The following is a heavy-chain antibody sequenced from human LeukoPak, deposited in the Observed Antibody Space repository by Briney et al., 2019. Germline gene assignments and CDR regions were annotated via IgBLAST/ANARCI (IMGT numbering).Heavy chain of an antibody. CDR1: GFTFSNAW. V-gene: IGHV4-34*08. D-gene: IGHD3-3*01. J-gene: IGHJ4*02. CDR2: INHSGST. CDR3: ARRITIFGVVKDYFDY. Sequence: GSLRLSCAASGFTFSNAWMSWIRQPPGKGLEWIGEINHSGSTNYNPSLKSRVTISVDTSKNQFSLKLSSVTAADTAVYYCARRITIFGVVKDYFDYWGQGTLVTVSS.